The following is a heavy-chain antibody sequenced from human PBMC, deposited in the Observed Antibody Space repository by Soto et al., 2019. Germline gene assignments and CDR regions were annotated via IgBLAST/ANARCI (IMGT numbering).Heavy chain of an antibody. V-gene: IGHV3-48*01. CDR1: GFTFSSYS. CDR2: ISSSSSSTI. Sequence: GGSLRLSCAASGFTFSSYSMNWVRQAPGKGLEWVSYISSSSSSTIYYADSVKGRFTISRGNAKNSLYLQMNSLRAEDTAVYYCASELRWKTMENVWGKGTTVTVSS. CDR3: ASELRWKTMENV. J-gene: IGHJ6*04. D-gene: IGHD4-17*01.